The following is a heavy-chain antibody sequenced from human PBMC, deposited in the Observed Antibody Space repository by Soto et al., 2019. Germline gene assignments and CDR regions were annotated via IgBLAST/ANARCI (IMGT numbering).Heavy chain of an antibody. CDR2: INPSGDST. D-gene: IGHD6-13*01. Sequence: ASVKVSCKASGYTFTSYYMHWVRQAPGQGLEWMGIINPSGDSTSYAQKFQGRVTMTRETSTSTVYMELSSLRSEDTAVYYCARMAAAGGFTLGNWFDPWGQGTLVTVSS. J-gene: IGHJ5*02. CDR1: GYTFTSYY. CDR3: ARMAAAGGFTLGNWFDP. V-gene: IGHV1-46*01.